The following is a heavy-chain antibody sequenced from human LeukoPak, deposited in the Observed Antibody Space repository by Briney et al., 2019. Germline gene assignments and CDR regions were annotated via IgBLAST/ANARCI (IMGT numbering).Heavy chain of an antibody. CDR2: ISYSGST. V-gene: IGHV4-39*01. CDR3: ASLLSGFISSWCPDYYYGVDV. CDR1: SDSISSSRFY. D-gene: IGHD6-13*01. J-gene: IGHJ6*02. Sequence: SETLSLTCTVSSDSISSSRFYGGWIRQPPGRGLEWIATISYSGSTYYNPSLRSRVTMSIDTSKNQFSLKLSSVTAADTAVYYCASLLSGFISSWCPDYYYGVDVWGLGTTVSVSS.